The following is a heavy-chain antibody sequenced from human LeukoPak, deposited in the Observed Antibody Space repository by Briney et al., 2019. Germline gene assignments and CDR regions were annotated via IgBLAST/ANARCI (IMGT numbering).Heavy chain of an antibody. CDR1: GGSISNHY. CDR3: ASGQGWLTDR. D-gene: IGHD5-12*01. CDR2: VHYSRGI. Sequence: SETLSLTCTVSGGSISNHYCNWIRQSPGKELEWIGYVHYSRGINYNPSLKSRVTISLDTSKNQFFLQLSSVTAADTAVYHCASGQGWLTDRWGRGTLVAVSS. V-gene: IGHV4-59*11. J-gene: IGHJ5*02.